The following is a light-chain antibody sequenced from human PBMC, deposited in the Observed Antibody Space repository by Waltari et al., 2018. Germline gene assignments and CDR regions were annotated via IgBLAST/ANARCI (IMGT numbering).Light chain of an antibody. V-gene: IGKV1-5*03. CDR3: QQFSSNPLT. J-gene: IGKJ4*01. Sequence: DIQMTQSPSTLSASVGDRVTITCRASQSISSWLAWYQQKPGKAPKLLIYKASSLESGVPSRFSGSGSGTEFTLTISSLQPDDSATYYCQQFSSNPLTFGGGSKVEIK. CDR1: QSISSW. CDR2: KAS.